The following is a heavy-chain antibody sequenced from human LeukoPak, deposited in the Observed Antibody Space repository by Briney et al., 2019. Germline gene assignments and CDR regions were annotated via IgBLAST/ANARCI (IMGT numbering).Heavy chain of an antibody. V-gene: IGHV3-23*01. CDR1: GFTFSSYA. D-gene: IGHD1-26*01. CDR2: ISGSGGST. J-gene: IGHJ4*02. Sequence: GGSLRLSCAASGFTFSSYAMSWVRQAPGKGLEWVSAISGSGGSTYYADSVKGRFTTSGDNSKNTLYLQMNSLRAEDTAVYYCAKGASGSYLPDYWGQGTLVTVSS. CDR3: AKGASGSYLPDY.